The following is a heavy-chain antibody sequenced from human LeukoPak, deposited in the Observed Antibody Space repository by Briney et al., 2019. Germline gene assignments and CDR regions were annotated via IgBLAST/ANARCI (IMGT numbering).Heavy chain of an antibody. CDR2: ISGSGGST. CDR1: GFTFSSYA. V-gene: IGHV3-23*01. J-gene: IGHJ6*02. CDR3: AKVRYDNSYYYYGMDV. Sequence: GGSLRLSCAASGFTFSSYAVSWVRQAPGKGLEWVSAISGSGGSTYYADSVKGRFTISRDNSKNTLYLQMNSLRAEDTAVYYCAKVRYDNSYYYYGMDVWGQGTTVTVSS. D-gene: IGHD3-9*01.